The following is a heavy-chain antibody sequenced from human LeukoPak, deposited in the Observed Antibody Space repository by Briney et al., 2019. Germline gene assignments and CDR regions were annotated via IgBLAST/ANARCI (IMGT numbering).Heavy chain of an antibody. J-gene: IGHJ4*02. CDR2: VYYSGST. Sequence: PSETLSLTCTVSGGSISNYYWSWLRHPPGKGLEWIGYVYYSGSTNYNPSLKSRVTISVDTSENQFSLKLNSVTAADTAVYYCARGFSGYYSFDFWGQGTLVTVSS. CDR1: GGSISNYY. V-gene: IGHV4-59*01. CDR3: ARGFSGYYSFDF. D-gene: IGHD3-22*01.